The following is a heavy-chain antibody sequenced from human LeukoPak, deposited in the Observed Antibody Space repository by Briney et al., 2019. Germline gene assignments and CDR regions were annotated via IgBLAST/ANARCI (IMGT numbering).Heavy chain of an antibody. V-gene: IGHV1-2*02. CDR2: INPNSGGT. J-gene: IGHJ4*02. CDR3: ARPYCTNGVCYTPPFDY. CDR1: GYTFTGYY. D-gene: IGHD2-8*01. Sequence: ASVKVSCKASGYTFTGYYMHWVRQAPGQGLEWMGWINPNSGGTNYAQKFQGRVTMTRDTSISTAYMELSRLRSDDTAVYYCARPYCTNGVCYTPPFDYWGQGTLVTVSS.